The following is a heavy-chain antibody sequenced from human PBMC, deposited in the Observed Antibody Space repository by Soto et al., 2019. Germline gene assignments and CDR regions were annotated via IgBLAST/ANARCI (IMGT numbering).Heavy chain of an antibody. CDR3: ATRSPAFDF. J-gene: IGHJ4*02. Sequence: QVQLVQSGPEVKKPRASVKVSCKTSGYTFTSYGISWVRQAPGQGLEWMGWISTDKGKTNYAQKFQGRVTMTTDTPTSTAYMELRSLRSDDTAVYYCATRSPAFDFWGRGTLVTVSS. CDR2: ISTDKGKT. V-gene: IGHV1-18*01. CDR1: GYTFTSYG.